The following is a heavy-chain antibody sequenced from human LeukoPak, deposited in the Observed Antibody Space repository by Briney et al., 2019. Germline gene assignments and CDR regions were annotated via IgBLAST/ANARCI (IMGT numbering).Heavy chain of an antibody. CDR1: GFDLSGHS. D-gene: IGHD1-26*01. V-gene: IGHV3-48*01. CDR3: AREDWDLVDAFDL. Sequence: GGSLRLSCAASGFDLSGHSMTWVRQAPGKGLEWVSYISRTSRTIHYAAAVKGRFTISRDNAKNLLYLQMSSLTAADTAVYYCAREDWDLVDAFDLWGQGTLVTVAS. J-gene: IGHJ3*01. CDR2: ISRTSRTI.